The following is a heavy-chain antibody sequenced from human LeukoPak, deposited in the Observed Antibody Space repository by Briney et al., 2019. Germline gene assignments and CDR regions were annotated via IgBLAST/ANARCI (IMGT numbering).Heavy chain of an antibody. V-gene: IGHV1-2*02. CDR1: GYTFTGYY. CDR3: AGILASGQLLSPFDY. Sequence: GASVKVSCKASGYTFTGYYMHWVRQAPGQGLEWMGWINPNSGGTNYAQKFQGRVTMTRDTSISTAYMELSRLRSDDTAVYYCAGILASGQLLSPFDYWGQGTLVTVSS. J-gene: IGHJ4*02. D-gene: IGHD2-2*01. CDR2: INPNSGGT.